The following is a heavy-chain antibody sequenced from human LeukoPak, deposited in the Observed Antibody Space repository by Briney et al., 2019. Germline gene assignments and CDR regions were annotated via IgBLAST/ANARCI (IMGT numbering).Heavy chain of an antibody. D-gene: IGHD6-13*01. V-gene: IGHV4-61*02. Sequence: SQTLSLTCTVSGGSISSGSYYWSWIRQPAGKGPEWIGRVYTSGSTNYNPSLKSRVTISVDTSKNQFSLKLSSVTAADTAVYYCARDVVAAAGTWDYWGQGTLVTVSS. CDR1: GGSISSGSYY. CDR3: ARDVVAAAGTWDY. CDR2: VYTSGST. J-gene: IGHJ4*02.